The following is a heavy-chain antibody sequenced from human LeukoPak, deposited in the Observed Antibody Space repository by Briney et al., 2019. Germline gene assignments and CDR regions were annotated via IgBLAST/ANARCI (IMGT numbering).Heavy chain of an antibody. CDR3: LTTVVDY. V-gene: IGHV3-30*03. J-gene: IGHJ4*02. CDR1: GFTFSSYG. Sequence: GGSLRLSCAASGFTFSSYGMHWVRQAPGKGLEWVAVISYDGSNKYYADSVKGRFTISRDNSKNTLYLQMNSLRAEDTAVYYCLTTVVDYWGQGTLVTVSS. CDR2: ISYDGSNK. D-gene: IGHD4-17*01.